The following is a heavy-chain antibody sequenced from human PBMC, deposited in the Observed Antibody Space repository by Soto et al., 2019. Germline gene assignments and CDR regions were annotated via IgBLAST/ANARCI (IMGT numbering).Heavy chain of an antibody. CDR2: ISGSGGSE. CDR1: GFTFTIYA. Sequence: GSLRLSCAFSGFTFTIYAMTWVLQAPWKGLEWVSAISGSGGSEFYADSVKGRFTISRDNSKNTLYLQMKSLRAEDTALYYCAKGDTTMITDYYAMDVWGQGTTVTVSS. CDR3: AKGDTTMITDYYAMDV. J-gene: IGHJ6*02. D-gene: IGHD5-18*01. V-gene: IGHV3-23*01.